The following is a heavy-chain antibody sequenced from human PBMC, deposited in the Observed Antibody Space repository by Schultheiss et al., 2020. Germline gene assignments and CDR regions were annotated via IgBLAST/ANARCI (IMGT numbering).Heavy chain of an antibody. J-gene: IGHJ4*02. CDR3: ARGTFGSTSCYFDY. D-gene: IGHD2-2*01. Sequence: GGSLRLSCAASGFTFSSYWMSWVRQAPGKGLEWVSGISWNSGSIGYADSVKGRFTISRDNSKNTLYLQMNSLRAEDTAVYYCARGTFGSTSCYFDYWGQGTLVTVSS. CDR1: GFTFSSYW. CDR2: ISWNSGSI. V-gene: IGHV3-23*01.